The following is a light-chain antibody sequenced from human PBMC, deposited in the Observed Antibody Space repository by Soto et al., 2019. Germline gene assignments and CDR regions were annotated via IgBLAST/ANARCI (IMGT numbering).Light chain of an antibody. Sequence: ETVLTQSPATVSLSPGDRATLPCRASQSVSSNKLAWYQQKPGQAPRVLIYDASNRATGIPARFSGSGSGTDFTLTISSLEPEDFAVYYCQQRSNWPWTFGQGTKVDIK. V-gene: IGKV3-11*01. CDR3: QQRSNWPWT. CDR1: QSVSSN. J-gene: IGKJ1*01. CDR2: DAS.